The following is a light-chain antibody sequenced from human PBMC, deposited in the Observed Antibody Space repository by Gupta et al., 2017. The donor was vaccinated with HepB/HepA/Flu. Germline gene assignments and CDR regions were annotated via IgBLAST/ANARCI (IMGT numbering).Light chain of an antibody. J-gene: IGLJ1*01. CDR1: SSDVGGYNH. V-gene: IGLV2-11*01. Sequence: QSALTQPRSVSGSPGESVAISCTATSSDVGGYNHVSWYQQYPGKAPKLMIYDVSKRPSGVPDRFSGSKSGNTASLTISGLQAEDEADYYCCSYVSRNTFVFGTGTKVTAL. CDR3: CSYVSRNTFV. CDR2: DVS.